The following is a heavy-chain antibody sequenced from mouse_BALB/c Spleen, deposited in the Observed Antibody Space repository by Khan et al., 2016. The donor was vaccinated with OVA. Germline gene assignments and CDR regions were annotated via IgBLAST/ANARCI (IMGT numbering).Heavy chain of an antibody. D-gene: IGHD2-14*01. CDR2: IWGGGGT. Sequence: QVQLKESGPGLVAPSQSLSIKCTVSGFSLSRYNIHWVRQPPGKGLEWLGMIWGGGGTDYNSTLKSRLSIRKDNSKSQVLLKMNSLQTDDTAIYYGARAYYRYDGYYAMDYWGQGTSVTVSS. CDR3: ARAYYRYDGYYAMDY. CDR1: GFSLSRYN. J-gene: IGHJ4*01. V-gene: IGHV2-6-4*01.